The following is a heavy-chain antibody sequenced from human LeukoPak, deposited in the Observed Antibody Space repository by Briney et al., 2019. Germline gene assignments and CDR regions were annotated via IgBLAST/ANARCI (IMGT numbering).Heavy chain of an antibody. CDR3: AKVRPLLDY. Sequence: GGSLRLSCAASGFTFSSYAMTWVRQAPGKGLEWVSTISVSGISGTYTYYADSVKGRFTISRDNSKNTLYLQMNCLRAEDTAVYYCAKVRPLLDYWGQGTLVTVSS. V-gene: IGHV3-23*01. CDR2: ISVSGISGTYT. CDR1: GFTFSSYA. D-gene: IGHD6-6*01. J-gene: IGHJ4*02.